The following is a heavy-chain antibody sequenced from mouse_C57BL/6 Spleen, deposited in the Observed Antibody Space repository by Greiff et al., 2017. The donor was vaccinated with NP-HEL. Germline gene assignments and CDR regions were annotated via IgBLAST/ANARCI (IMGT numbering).Heavy chain of an antibody. D-gene: IGHD2-2*01. CDR2: IRNKANNHAT. J-gene: IGHJ3*01. Sequence: EVQLKESGGGLVQPGGSMKLSCAASGFTFSDAWMDWVRQSPEKGLEWVAEIRNKANNHATYYAESVKGRFTISRDDSKSSVYLQMNSLRAEDTGIYYCTRRIYYGYDEGFAYWGQGTLVTVSA. CDR1: GFTFSDAW. V-gene: IGHV6-6*01. CDR3: TRRIYYGYDEGFAY.